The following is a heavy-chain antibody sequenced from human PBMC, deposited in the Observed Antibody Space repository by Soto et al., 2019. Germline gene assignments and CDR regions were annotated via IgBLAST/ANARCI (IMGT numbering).Heavy chain of an antibody. CDR2: IYYSGST. CDR1: GGSISSYY. CDR3: ARRTVTTIYYYSMDV. Sequence: SETLSLTCTVSGGSISSYYWTWIRQPPGKGLEWIGYIYYSGSTYYNPSLKSRVTISVDTSKNQFSLRLNSVTAADTAVYYCARRTVTTIYYYSMDVWGQGTTVTVSS. D-gene: IGHD4-17*01. V-gene: IGHV4-59*01. J-gene: IGHJ6*02.